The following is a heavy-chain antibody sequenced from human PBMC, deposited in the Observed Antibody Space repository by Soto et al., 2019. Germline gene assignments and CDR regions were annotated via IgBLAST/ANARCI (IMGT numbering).Heavy chain of an antibody. CDR1: GGTFCSHG. CDR2: LIAMLGTP. V-gene: IGHV1-69*13. Sequence: SVKVSCKASGGTFCSHGIAWVRQAPGQGLEWMGGLIAMLGTPTYARKVQGRATITADESLTSSYLELRSLRSEDTAVYFCARGAMANFDYWGQGTVVTVSS. CDR3: ARGAMANFDY. D-gene: IGHD5-18*01. J-gene: IGHJ4*02.